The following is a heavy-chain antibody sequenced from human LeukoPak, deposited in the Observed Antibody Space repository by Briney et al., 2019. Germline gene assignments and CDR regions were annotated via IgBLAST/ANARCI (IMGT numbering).Heavy chain of an antibody. V-gene: IGHV3-23*01. J-gene: IGHJ4*02. D-gene: IGHD5-18*01. CDR3: AKAQGYSHAQPFDY. CDR1: GFIFSSYA. Sequence: GGSLRLSCAASGFIFSSYAMSWVRQAPGKGRGGASVTSGSGGSTYYADSVKGRFTISRDNSKNTLYLQMNSLRAEDTAIYYCAKAQGYSHAQPFDYWGQGTLVTVSS. CDR2: TSGSGGST.